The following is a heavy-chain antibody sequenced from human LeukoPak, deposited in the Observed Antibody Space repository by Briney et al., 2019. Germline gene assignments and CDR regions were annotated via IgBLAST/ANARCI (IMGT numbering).Heavy chain of an antibody. D-gene: IGHD6-19*01. J-gene: IGHJ3*02. V-gene: IGHV1-46*01. CDR3: ARPETQYSSGLDGFDI. CDR2: INPSGGST. Sequence: GASVKVSCKASGYTFTSYYMHWVRQAPGQGLEWMGIINPSGGSTSYAQKFQGRVTMTRDTSTSTVYMELSSLRSEDTAVYYCARPETQYSSGLDGFDIWGQGTMVTVSS. CDR1: GYTFTSYY.